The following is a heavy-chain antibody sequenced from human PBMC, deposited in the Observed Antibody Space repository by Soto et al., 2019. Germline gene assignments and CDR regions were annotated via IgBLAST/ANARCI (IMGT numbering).Heavy chain of an antibody. CDR2: IYKSATT. D-gene: IGHD7-27*01. CDR1: GDSISNLDYF. CDR3: ARGRYCLTGRCFPNWFDS. J-gene: IGHJ5*01. Sequence: SETLSLTCSVSGDSISNLDYFSAWIRQPPGQALESIGYIYKSATTYYNPSFERRVAISVDTSKSQFSLNVTSVTAADTAVYFCARGRYCLTGRCFPNWFDSWGQGALVTIS. V-gene: IGHV4-30-4*01.